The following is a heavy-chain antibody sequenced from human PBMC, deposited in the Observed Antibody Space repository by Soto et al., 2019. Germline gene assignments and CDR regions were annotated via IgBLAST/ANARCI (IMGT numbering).Heavy chain of an antibody. CDR2: VNPNNGDT. CDR3: ARETNGMDV. V-gene: IGHV1-2*04. J-gene: IGHJ6*02. CDR1: GYTFTAYY. Sequence: QVQLVQSGAEVKKPGASVKVSCKASGYTFTAYYIHWVRQAPGQRLQWMGWVNPNNGDTSYAQKFQGWVTMTRDTSIRTAYMELNRLKSDDTAVYFCARETNGMDVWGQGTTVTVSS.